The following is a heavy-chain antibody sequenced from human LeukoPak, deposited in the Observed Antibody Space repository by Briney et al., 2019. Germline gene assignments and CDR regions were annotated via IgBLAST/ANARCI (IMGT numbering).Heavy chain of an antibody. V-gene: IGHV1-18*01. Sequence: GASVKVSCKASGYTFTSYGISWVRQAPGQGLEWMGWISAYNGNTNYAQKLQGRVTMTTDTSTSTAYMELRSLRSDDTAVYYCARTYYDILTGYSPSFDYWGQGTLVTVSS. D-gene: IGHD3-9*01. J-gene: IGHJ4*02. CDR3: ARTYYDILTGYSPSFDY. CDR1: GYTFTSYG. CDR2: ISAYNGNT.